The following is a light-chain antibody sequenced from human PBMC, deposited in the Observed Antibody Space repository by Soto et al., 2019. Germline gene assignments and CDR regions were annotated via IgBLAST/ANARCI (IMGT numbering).Light chain of an antibody. CDR2: EVS. CDR1: SSEVGGYHY. Sequence: QSALTQPTSAYGSHGQSVTISGTGTSSEVGGYHYVSWYQQPAGTAPNLVIYEVSKRALGVPDRVSGSKSRNTASLTVSGLQVKDEAAYYGSSYAGSNNLRGFGTGTYVTLL. V-gene: IGLV2-8*01. J-gene: IGLJ1*01. CDR3: SSYAGSNNLRG.